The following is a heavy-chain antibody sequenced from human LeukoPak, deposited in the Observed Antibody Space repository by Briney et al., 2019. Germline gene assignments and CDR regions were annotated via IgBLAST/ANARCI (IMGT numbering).Heavy chain of an antibody. CDR3: ATPPHNHSWYKLIY. CDR1: GDSITPFY. D-gene: IGHD6-13*01. V-gene: IGHV4-59*01. CDR2: ISDSGST. J-gene: IGHJ4*02. Sequence: SETLSLTCTVSGDSITPFYWSWIRQSPGKGLEWIGYISDSGSTKYNPSLESRATISLDTSKSQFSLKLTSVTAADTAIYYCATPPHNHSWYKLIYWGQGTLVTVSS.